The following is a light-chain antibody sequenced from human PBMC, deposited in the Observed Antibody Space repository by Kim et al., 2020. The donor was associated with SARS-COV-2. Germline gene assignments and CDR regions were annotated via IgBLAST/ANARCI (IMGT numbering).Light chain of an antibody. V-gene: IGKV4-1*01. Sequence: ATINCKSSQTILYSANNKNCLAWYQQKPGQPPKLLIYWASIRESGVPDRLSGGGSGTDFTLTISSLQAEDVAVYYCQQYYGLPLTFGQGTRLEIK. J-gene: IGKJ5*01. CDR3: QQYYGLPLT. CDR2: WAS. CDR1: QTILYSANNKNC.